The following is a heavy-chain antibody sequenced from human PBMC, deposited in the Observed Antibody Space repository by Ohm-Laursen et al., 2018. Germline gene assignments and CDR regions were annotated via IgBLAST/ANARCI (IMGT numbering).Heavy chain of an antibody. J-gene: IGHJ4*02. Sequence: SETLSLTCIVSGGSISSSSYYWGWIRQPPGKGLEWIGGMYYSGNTYYNPSLKSRVTIAVATSKNQFSLKLSSVTAADTSVYYCATSNNWYYFDYWGQGTLVTVSS. CDR1: GGSISSSSYY. CDR3: ATSNNWYYFDY. D-gene: IGHD6-13*01. V-gene: IGHV4-39*01. CDR2: MYYSGNT.